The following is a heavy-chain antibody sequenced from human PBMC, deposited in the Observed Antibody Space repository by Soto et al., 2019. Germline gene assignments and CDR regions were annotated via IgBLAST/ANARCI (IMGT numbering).Heavy chain of an antibody. CDR2: ISPSAST. J-gene: IGHJ4*02. D-gene: IGHD1-7*01. V-gene: IGHV4-38-2*01. CDR1: GYSFSRGYY. Sequence: ATLSVIFAITGYSFSRGYYSVCFRPHPGKGLEWLGRISPSASTHYNPSLKSRVTLSVDTSKTQFARKLSSVTAAATAVYYCARVVKTGTTDYWGRGTLVTFSS. CDR3: ARVVKTGTTDY.